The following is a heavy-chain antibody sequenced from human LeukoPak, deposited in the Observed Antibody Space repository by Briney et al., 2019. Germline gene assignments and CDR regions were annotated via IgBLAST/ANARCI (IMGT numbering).Heavy chain of an antibody. CDR1: GFTFSNAW. CDR2: IKSKTDGGTT. V-gene: IGHV3-15*07. D-gene: IGHD3-16*01. CDR3: TTQYYDYVWGSSEADAFDI. J-gene: IGHJ3*02. Sequence: TGGSLRLSCAAPGFTFSNAWMNWVRQAPGKGLEWVGRIKSKTDGGTTDYAAPVKGRFTISRDDSKNTLYLQMNSLKTEDTAVYYCTTQYYDYVWGSSEADAFDIWGQGTMVTVSS.